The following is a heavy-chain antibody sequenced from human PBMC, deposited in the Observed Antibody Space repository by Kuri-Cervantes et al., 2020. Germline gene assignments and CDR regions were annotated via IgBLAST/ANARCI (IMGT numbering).Heavy chain of an antibody. CDR1: GYTFTSYY. CDR3: ARVVAGLYYYYGMDV. V-gene: IGHV1-2*02. D-gene: IGHD6-19*01. J-gene: IGHJ6*02. CDR2: INPNSGGT. Sequence: ASVKVSCKASGYTFTSYYMHWVRQAPGQGLEWMGWINPNSGGTNYAQKFQGRVTMTRDTSISTAYMELRSLRSDDTAVYYCARVVAGLYYYYGMDVWGQGTTVTVSS.